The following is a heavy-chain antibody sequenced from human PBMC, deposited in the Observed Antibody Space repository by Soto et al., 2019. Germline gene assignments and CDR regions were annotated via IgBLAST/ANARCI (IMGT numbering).Heavy chain of an antibody. D-gene: IGHD5-12*01. CDR3: ARVGYSGYEGFGY. CDR1: GGSVSSSSYY. J-gene: IGHJ4*02. CDR2: IYYSGST. Sequence: PSATLSLTCTVSGGSVSSSSYYWGWVRQPPGKGLEWIGYIYYSGSTYYNPSLKSRVTTSVDTSKNQFSLKLSSVTAADTAVYYCARVGYSGYEGFGYWGQGTLVTVSS. V-gene: IGHV4-30-4*08.